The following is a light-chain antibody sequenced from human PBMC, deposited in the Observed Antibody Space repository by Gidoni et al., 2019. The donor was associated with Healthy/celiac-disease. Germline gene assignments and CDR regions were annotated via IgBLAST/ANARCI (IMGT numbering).Light chain of an antibody. CDR2: GAS. J-gene: IGKJ2*01. CDR3: QHYGSSPYT. CDR1: QSVSSSF. V-gene: IGKV3-20*01. Sequence: ELVLTQSPGTLSLSPGERATLSCRASQSVSSSFLAWYQQKPGQAPRLLIYGASTRATGIPDRFSGSGSGTDFTITISRLEPEDFAVYYCQHYGSSPYTFGHGTKVEIK.